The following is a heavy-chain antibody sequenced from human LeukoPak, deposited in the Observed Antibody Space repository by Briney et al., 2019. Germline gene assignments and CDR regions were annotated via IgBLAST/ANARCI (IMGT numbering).Heavy chain of an antibody. CDR1: GFTFSIYA. J-gene: IGHJ4*02. V-gene: IGHV3-23*01. CDR3: AKDWRIVVV. Sequence: GGSLRLSCAASGFTFSIYAMSWVRQTPGKGLEWVSAISGSGGTTYYADSVEGRFTISRDNSKNTLYLQLNSLRAEDTALYYCAKDWRIVVVGGQGTLVTVSS. D-gene: IGHD3-22*01. CDR2: ISGSGGTT.